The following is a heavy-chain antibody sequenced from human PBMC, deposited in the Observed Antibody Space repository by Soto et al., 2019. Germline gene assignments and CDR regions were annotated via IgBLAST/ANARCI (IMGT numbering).Heavy chain of an antibody. CDR2: ISGSGGST. D-gene: IGHD6-19*01. V-gene: IGHV3-23*01. J-gene: IGHJ4*02. CDR1: GFTFSSYA. Sequence: EVQLLESGGGLVQPGGSLRLSCAASGFTFSSYAMSWVRQAPGKGLEWVSAISGSGGSTYYTDSVKGRFTISRDNSKNTLYLQMNSLRAEDTAVYYCAKGRLSTPYYFDYWGQGTLVTVSS. CDR3: AKGRLSTPYYFDY.